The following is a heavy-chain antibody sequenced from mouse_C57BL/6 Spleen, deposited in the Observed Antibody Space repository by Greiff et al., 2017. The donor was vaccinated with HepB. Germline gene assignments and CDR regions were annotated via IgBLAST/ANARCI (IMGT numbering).Heavy chain of an antibody. CDR1: GFTFSDYG. CDR2: ISSGSSTI. Sequence: VQLKESGGGLVKPGGSLKLSCAASGFTFSDYGMHWVRQAPEKGLEWVAYISSGSSTIYYADTVKGRFTISRDNAKNTLFLQMTSLRSEDTAMYYCARRSLITTVVANYAMDYWGQGTSVTVSS. J-gene: IGHJ4*01. V-gene: IGHV5-17*01. CDR3: ARRSLITTVVANYAMDY. D-gene: IGHD1-1*01.